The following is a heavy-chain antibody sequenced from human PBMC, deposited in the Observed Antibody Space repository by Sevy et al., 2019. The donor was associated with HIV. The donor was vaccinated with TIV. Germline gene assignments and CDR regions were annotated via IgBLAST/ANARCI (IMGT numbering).Heavy chain of an antibody. CDR3: ARDDGYTVNWYPGY. CDR1: GFTFSTYA. D-gene: IGHD3-16*01. CDR2: ISYDGDTK. J-gene: IGHJ4*02. V-gene: IGHV3-30*04. Sequence: GGSLRLSCAASGFTFSTYAMHWVRQAPGKGLEWVAVISYDGDTKYYADSVKGRFTISRDNPKNTLDVQMNSLRPEDTAVYYCARDDGYTVNWYPGYWGQGTLVTVSS.